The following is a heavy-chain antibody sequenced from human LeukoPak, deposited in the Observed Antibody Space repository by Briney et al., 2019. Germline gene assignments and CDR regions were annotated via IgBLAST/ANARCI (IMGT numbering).Heavy chain of an antibody. CDR2: INPNSGAT. J-gene: IGHJ4*01. CDR3: ARGRRILGGPENAGDFFDF. D-gene: IGHD3-16*01. CDR1: GYTLTDYY. V-gene: IGHV1-2*02. Sequence: ASVKVSCKAAGYTLTDYYLHWVRQAHGQGLKWMGWINPNSGATHYAQSFQARVTMTRDTSIASSYMELTGLESDDTAVYYCARGRRILGGPENAGDFFDFWGQGSLVTVSS.